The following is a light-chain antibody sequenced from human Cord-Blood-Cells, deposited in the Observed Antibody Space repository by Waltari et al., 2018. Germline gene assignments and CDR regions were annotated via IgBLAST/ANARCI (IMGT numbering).Light chain of an antibody. CDR2: EVS. CDR3: CSYAGSSTWV. CDR1: SSDVGSYNL. Sequence: QSALTQPASVPGSPGQSITISCTGTSSDVGSYNLVSWSQQHPGKAPKLMIYEVSKRPSGVSNRFSGCKSGDTASLTISGLQAEDEADYYCCSYAGSSTWVFGGGTKLTVL. J-gene: IGLJ3*02. V-gene: IGLV2-23*02.